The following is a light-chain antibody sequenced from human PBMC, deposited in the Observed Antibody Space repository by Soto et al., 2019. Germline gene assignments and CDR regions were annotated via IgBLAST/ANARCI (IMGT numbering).Light chain of an antibody. J-gene: IGLJ2*01. Sequence: SHELTQPPSVSVSPGQTASITCSGDKLGDKYASWYQQKPGQSPVLVIYQDIRRPSGIPERFSGSSSGNTATLTISGTQAMDEADYYCQAWDINTMVFGGGTKVTVL. CDR3: QAWDINTMV. CDR1: KLGDKY. V-gene: IGLV3-1*01. CDR2: QDI.